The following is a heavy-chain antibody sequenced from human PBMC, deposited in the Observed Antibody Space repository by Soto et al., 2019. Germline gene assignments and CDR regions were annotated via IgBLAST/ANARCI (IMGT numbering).Heavy chain of an antibody. V-gene: IGHV4-59*01. J-gene: IGHJ4*02. D-gene: IGHD2-15*01. CDR3: ARGPYCSGGSCYSGPRNHFDY. Sequence: PSETLSLTCTVSGGSISSYYWSRIRQPPGKGLEWIGYIYYSGSTNYNPSLKSRVTISVDTSKNQFSLKLSSVTAADTAVYYCARGPYCSGGSCYSGPRNHFDYWGQGTLVTVSS. CDR1: GGSISSYY. CDR2: IYYSGST.